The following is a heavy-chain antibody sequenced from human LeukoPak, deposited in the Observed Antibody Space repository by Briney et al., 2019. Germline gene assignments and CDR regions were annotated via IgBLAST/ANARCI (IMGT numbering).Heavy chain of an antibody. D-gene: IGHD4-17*01. CDR3: ARGDYGDHTLDY. CDR2: IHYSGST. V-gene: IGHV4-59*01. CDR1: GGSISSYY. Sequence: SETLSLTCTVSGGSISSYYWSWIRQPPGKGLEWIGYIHYSGSTHYNPSLKSRVTMSGETSKNQFSLKLTSVTAADTAVYDCARGDYGDHTLDYWGQGTLVAVAS. J-gene: IGHJ4*02.